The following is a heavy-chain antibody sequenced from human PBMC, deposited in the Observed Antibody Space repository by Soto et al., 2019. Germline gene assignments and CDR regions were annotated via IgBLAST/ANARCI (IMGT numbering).Heavy chain of an antibody. J-gene: IGHJ6*02. CDR3: VRDGGYCSGWSCYSYAMDV. CDR1: GFTFSGFG. CDR2: VWYDGGNE. V-gene: IGHV3-33*01. Sequence: QVQLVESGGGVVQPGESLRLSCAASGFTFSGFGLHWVRQAPGKGLEWVAVVWYDGGNEYYADSMKGRFTISRDNSKNTMYLQLNSLRAEDTAVYYCVRDGGYCSGWSCYSYAMDVWGQGTTVTVSS. D-gene: IGHD2-15*01.